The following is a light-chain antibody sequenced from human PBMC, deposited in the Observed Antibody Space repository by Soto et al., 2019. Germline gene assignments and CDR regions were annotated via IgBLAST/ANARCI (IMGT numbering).Light chain of an antibody. CDR3: QHYNSYSEA. J-gene: IGKJ1*01. CDR2: KAS. Sequence: DIQMTQSPSTLSGSVGGRVTITCRASQTISSWLAWYQQKPGKAPKLLIYKASTLKSVVPSRFSGSGSGTEFTLTISSLQPDDFATYYCQHYNSYSEAFGQGTKVDIK. V-gene: IGKV1-5*03. CDR1: QTISSW.